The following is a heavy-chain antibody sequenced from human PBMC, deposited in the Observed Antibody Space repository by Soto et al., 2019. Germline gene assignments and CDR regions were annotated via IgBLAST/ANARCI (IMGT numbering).Heavy chain of an antibody. V-gene: IGHV1-69*13. CDR3: ARGIAVAGQIYYYGMDV. CDR2: IIPIFGTA. J-gene: IGHJ6*02. D-gene: IGHD6-19*01. Sequence: SVKVSCKASGGTFSSYAISWVRQAPGQGLEWMGGIIPIFGTANYAQKFQGRVTITADESMSTAYMELSSLRSEDTAVYYCARGIAVAGQIYYYGMDVWGQGTTVTVSS. CDR1: GGTFSSYA.